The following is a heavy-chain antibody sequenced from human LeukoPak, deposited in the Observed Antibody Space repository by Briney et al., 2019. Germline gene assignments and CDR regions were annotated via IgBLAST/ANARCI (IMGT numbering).Heavy chain of an antibody. CDR3: ARGRRGSGSMDV. CDR1: GGTFSSYA. J-gene: IGHJ6*02. V-gene: IGHV1-8*02. CDR2: MNPDSGNT. Sequence: GASVKVSCKASGGTFSSYAISWVRQATGQGLEWMGWMNPDSGNTGYVQKFQGRVTMTRNTSISTAYMELSSLRSEDTAVYYCARGRRGSGSMDVWGQGTTVTVSS. D-gene: IGHD3-10*01.